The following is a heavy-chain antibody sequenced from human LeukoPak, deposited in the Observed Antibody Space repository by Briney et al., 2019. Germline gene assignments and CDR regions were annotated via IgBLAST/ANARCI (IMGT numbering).Heavy chain of an antibody. V-gene: IGHV4-59*01. Sequence: SETLSLTCTVSGGSISSYYWSWIRQPPGKGLEWIGYIYYSGSTKYNPSLKSRVTISVDTSKNQFSLKLSSVTSADTAVYYCARVTSDSSGYYYLNWYFDLWGHGTLVTVSS. CDR2: IYYSGST. D-gene: IGHD3-22*01. CDR1: GGSISSYY. CDR3: ARVTSDSSGYYYLNWYFDL. J-gene: IGHJ2*01.